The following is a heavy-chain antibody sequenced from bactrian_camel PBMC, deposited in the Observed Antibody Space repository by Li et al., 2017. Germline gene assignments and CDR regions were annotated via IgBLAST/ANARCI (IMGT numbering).Heavy chain of an antibody. CDR1: TPAFRHYC. CDR3: AVDPSGRAWSSGVLSPGEYSR. V-gene: IGHV3S53*01. CDR2: MEMNGAT. D-gene: IGHD2*01. Sequence: HVQLVESGGGSVQAGGSLRLSCTASTPAFRHYCMGWFRQVPVNQREGVASMEMNGATTYGDSVQGRFTISHDNAENTLILQMNSLKSEDTAMYYCAVDPSGRAWSSGVLSPGEYSRWGQGTQVTVS. J-gene: IGHJ4*01.